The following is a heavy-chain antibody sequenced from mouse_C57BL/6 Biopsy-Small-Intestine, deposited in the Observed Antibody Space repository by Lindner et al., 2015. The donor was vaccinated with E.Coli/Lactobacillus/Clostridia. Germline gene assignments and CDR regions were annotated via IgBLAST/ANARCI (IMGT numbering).Heavy chain of an antibody. D-gene: IGHD2-10*02. CDR3: ARGMGVKLAGRLRWVDP. CDR2: INPDSGVT. V-gene: IGHV14-2*02. Sequence: SVKVSCKASDFTLTGYYLHWLRQAPGQGPEWMGRINPDSGVTEYSQHFQGRVTMTRDKSLNTAYMELRRLTSDDMAVCYCARGMGVKLAGRLRWVDPWGQGTLVTVS. J-gene: IGHJ3*01. CDR1: DFTLTGYY.